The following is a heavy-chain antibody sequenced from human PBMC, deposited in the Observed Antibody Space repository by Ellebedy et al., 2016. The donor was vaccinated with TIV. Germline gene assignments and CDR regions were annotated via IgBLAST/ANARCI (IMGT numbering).Heavy chain of an antibody. V-gene: IGHV3-30*18. CDR3: AEEGGSSRGASGMDV. Sequence: GESLKISCVASGFTLSTYGMHWVRQTPNKGLEWVAFISTKGREKYYIDSVKGRFTISRDISKNTLYLQMNSLRVDDTAVYYCAEEGGSSRGASGMDVWGQGTAVVVSS. D-gene: IGHD6-6*01. CDR2: ISTKGREK. J-gene: IGHJ6*02. CDR1: GFTLSTYG.